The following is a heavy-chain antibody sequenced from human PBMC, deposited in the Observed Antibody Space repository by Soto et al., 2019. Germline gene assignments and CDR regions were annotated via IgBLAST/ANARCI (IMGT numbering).Heavy chain of an antibody. CDR3: ARDSVTRAFDH. J-gene: IGHJ4*02. V-gene: IGHV3-11*01. CDR1: GFTYSDFY. D-gene: IGHD4-4*01. CDR2: ISSSGYNV. Sequence: GGSLRLSCAASGFTYSDFYMSWIRQAPGKGPEWLSYISSSGYNVYYADSVKGRFTISRDNAKNSLYLQMNSLRAEDTAVYFCARDSVTRAFDHWGQGTLVTVSS.